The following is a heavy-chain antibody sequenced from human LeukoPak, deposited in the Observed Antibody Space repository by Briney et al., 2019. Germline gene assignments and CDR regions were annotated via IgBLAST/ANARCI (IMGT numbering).Heavy chain of an antibody. CDR1: GGSISSYY. CDR3: ASPSGRYYGYYYYMDV. V-gene: IGHV4-59*12. D-gene: IGHD1-26*01. Sequence: SETLSLTCTVSGGSISSYYWRWIRQPPGKGLEWIGYIYYSGSTYYNPSLNSRVTLSVDTSKNQFSLKLSAVTAADTAVYYCASPSGRYYGYYYYMDVWGKGTTVTISS. CDR2: IYYSGST. J-gene: IGHJ6*03.